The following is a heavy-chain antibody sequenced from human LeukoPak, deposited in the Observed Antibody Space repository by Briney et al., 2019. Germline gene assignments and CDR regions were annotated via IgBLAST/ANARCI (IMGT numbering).Heavy chain of an antibody. V-gene: IGHV3-43*02. CDR2: IRGDGGTT. Sequence: GGSLTLSCAACGLPCEDYVMHWVRQAPGEGVEVVSLIRGDGGTTYSADSIKGPLTNSRDNSKHSLYLQMNSLRTEATASHYCAKDIAAGGSYDVNLDYWGQGTLVTVSS. D-gene: IGHD1-26*01. CDR1: GLPCEDYV. J-gene: IGHJ4*02. CDR3: AKDIAAGGSYDVNLDY.